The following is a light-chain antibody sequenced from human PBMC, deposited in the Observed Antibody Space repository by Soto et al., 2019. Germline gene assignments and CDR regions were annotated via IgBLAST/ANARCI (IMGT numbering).Light chain of an antibody. CDR1: SSDVGGYNH. Sequence: QSALTQPASVSGSPGQSITISWTGTSSDVGGYNHVSWYQQHPGKAPKLLIYEVNNRPSGVSHRFSGSKSGNTASLTISGLQAEDEADYYCSSFASTHTYVFGTGTKVTAL. J-gene: IGLJ1*01. V-gene: IGLV2-14*01. CDR3: SSFASTHTYV. CDR2: EVN.